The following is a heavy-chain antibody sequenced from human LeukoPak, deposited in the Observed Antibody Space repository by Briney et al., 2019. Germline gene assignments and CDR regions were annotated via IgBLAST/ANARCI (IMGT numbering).Heavy chain of an antibody. CDR2: INWNGGIT. CDR3: ARVYSGSFSPFDY. D-gene: IGHD1-26*01. Sequence: GGSLRLSCAASGFTFDDYGMNWVRQAPGKGLEWVSSINWNGGITGYADSVKGRFTISRDNGKNSLYLQMNSLRAEDTALYYCARVYSGSFSPFDYWGQGTLVTVSS. CDR1: GFTFDDYG. J-gene: IGHJ4*02. V-gene: IGHV3-20*04.